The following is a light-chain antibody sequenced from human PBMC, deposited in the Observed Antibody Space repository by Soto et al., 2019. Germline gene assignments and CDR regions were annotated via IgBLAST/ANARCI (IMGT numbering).Light chain of an antibody. CDR3: QQYGRSSWT. V-gene: IGKV3-20*01. J-gene: IGKJ1*01. CDR2: GAS. Sequence: EIVLTQSPATLSLSPGERATLSCRASQSVSSYLAWYQQKPGQAPRLLIYGASNRATGIPDRFSSSGSGTDFTLTISRLEPEDFAVYYCQQYGRSSWTFGQGTKVDIK. CDR1: QSVSSY.